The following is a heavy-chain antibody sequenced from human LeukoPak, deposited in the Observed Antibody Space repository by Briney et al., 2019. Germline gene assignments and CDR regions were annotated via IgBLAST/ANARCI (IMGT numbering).Heavy chain of an antibody. Sequence: ASVKVSCKASGYTFTGYYMHWVRQAHGQGLEWMGWINPNSGGTNYAQKFQGRVTMTRDTSISTAYMELSGLRSDDTAVHYCARDWEGLGEYWYFDLWGRGTLVTVSS. D-gene: IGHD1-26*01. CDR1: GYTFTGYY. CDR3: ARDWEGLGEYWYFDL. CDR2: INPNSGGT. J-gene: IGHJ2*01. V-gene: IGHV1-2*02.